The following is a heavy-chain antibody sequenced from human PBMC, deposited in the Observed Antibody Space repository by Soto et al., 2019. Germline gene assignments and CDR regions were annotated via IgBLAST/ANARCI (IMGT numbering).Heavy chain of an antibody. D-gene: IGHD5-18*01. V-gene: IGHV3-30*18. CDR1: GFTFSSYG. Sequence: GGSLRLSCAASGFTFSSYGMHWVRQAPGKGLEWVAVISYDGSNKYYADSVKGRFTISRDNSKNTLYLQMNSLRAEDTAVCYCAKDKVQRGYSYGPFDYWGQGTLVTVSS. CDR3: AKDKVQRGYSYGPFDY. CDR2: ISYDGSNK. J-gene: IGHJ4*02.